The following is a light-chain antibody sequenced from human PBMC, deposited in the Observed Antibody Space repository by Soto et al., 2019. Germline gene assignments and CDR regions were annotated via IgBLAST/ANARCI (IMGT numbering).Light chain of an antibody. CDR2: SDD. CDR3: AAWDGNLKGWL. V-gene: IGLV1-44*01. CDR1: TSNIGSQT. J-gene: IGLJ3*02. Sequence: QSVLTQQPSASGTPGQRVTISCSGDTSNIGSQTVNWYQQFPGTAPRLLVYSDDQWPSGVPDRFSGSKSGTSASLAINGLQSEDEATYYCAAWDGNLKGWLFGGGTQLTVL.